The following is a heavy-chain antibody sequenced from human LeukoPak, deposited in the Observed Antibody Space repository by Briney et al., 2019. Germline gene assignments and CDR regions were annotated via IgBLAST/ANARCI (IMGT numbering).Heavy chain of an antibody. CDR2: MYHSGST. J-gene: IGHJ5*02. CDR3: ARGIIYRDYVVEFDP. D-gene: IGHD4-17*01. CDR1: GYSISSGYY. V-gene: IGHV4-38-2*02. Sequence: PSETLSLTCTVSGYSISSGYYWGWLRHPPGKGLEWIAHMYHSGSTYYNPSLKSRVTISVDTSKNQFSLKLSSVTAADTAIYYCARGIIYRDYVVEFDPWGQGTLVTVSS.